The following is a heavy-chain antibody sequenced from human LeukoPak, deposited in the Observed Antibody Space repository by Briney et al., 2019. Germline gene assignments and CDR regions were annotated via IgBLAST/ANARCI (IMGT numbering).Heavy chain of an antibody. CDR1: GFSLSNARMG. J-gene: IGHJ4*02. V-gene: IGHV2-26*01. D-gene: IGHD6-19*01. CDR2: IFSNDEK. CDR3: ARMGGGIAVAGTVIGYYFDY. Sequence: SGPTLVNPTETLTLTCTVSGFSLSNARMGVSWIRQPPGKALEWLAHIFSNDEKSYSTSLKSRLTIAKDTSKSQVVLTMTNMDPVNPPTYYFARMGGGIAVAGTVIGYYFDYWGQGTLVPVSS.